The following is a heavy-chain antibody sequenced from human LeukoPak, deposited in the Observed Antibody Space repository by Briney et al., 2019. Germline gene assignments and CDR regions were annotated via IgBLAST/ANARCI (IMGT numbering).Heavy chain of an antibody. J-gene: IGHJ6*04. D-gene: IGHD6-19*01. CDR1: GFTFSSYE. V-gene: IGHV3-48*03. Sequence: PGGPLRLSCAASGFTFSSYEMNWVRQAPGKGLEWVSYISSSGSTIYYADSVKGRFTISRDNAKNSLYLQMNSLRAEDTAVYYCARGQYSSGWYEEDDHYYGMDVWGKGTTVTVSS. CDR3: ARGQYSSGWYEEDDHYYGMDV. CDR2: ISSSGSTI.